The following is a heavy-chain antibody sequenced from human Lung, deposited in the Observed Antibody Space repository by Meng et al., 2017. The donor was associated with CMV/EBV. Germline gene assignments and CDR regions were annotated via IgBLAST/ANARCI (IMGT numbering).Heavy chain of an antibody. D-gene: IGHD1-26*01. CDR1: SYTFTNYG. V-gene: IGHV1-18*01. Sequence: QAQRVQTGGEVKKPGASVKVSCKASSYTFTNYGITWVRQAPGQGLEWMGWINAYNGDTNCAQTLQGRVTMTTDTSTSTAYMELRSLRSDDTAVYYCARVEVGITSGDYWGQGTLVTVSS. CDR3: ARVEVGITSGDY. CDR2: INAYNGDT. J-gene: IGHJ4*02.